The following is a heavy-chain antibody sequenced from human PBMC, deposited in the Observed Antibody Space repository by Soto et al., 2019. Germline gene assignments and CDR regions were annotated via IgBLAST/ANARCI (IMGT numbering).Heavy chain of an antibody. CDR1: GGSIRSKY. Sequence: SETLSLTCTDSGGSIRSKYWSWIRQPPGKGLEWIGYIYYSGSTNYNPSLKSQVTISVDTSKNQFSLKLSSVTAADTAVYYCAREPGYCSSTSCYTGDAFDIWGQGTMVTVSS. CDR3: AREPGYCSSTSCYTGDAFDI. CDR2: IYYSGST. D-gene: IGHD2-2*02. J-gene: IGHJ3*02. V-gene: IGHV4-59*01.